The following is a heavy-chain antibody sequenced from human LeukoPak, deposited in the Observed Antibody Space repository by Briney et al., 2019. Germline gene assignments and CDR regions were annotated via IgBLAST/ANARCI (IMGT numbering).Heavy chain of an antibody. CDR3: ARGAGFWSGSDDGMDV. CDR1: GGSISSYY. J-gene: IGHJ6*02. CDR2: IYYSGST. V-gene: IGHV4-59*01. D-gene: IGHD3-3*01. Sequence: SETLSLTCTVSGGSISSYYWSWIRQPPGKGLEWIGYIYYSGSTNYNPSLKSRVTISVDTSKNQFSLKLSSVTAADTAVYYCARGAGFWSGSDDGMDVWGQGTTVTVSS.